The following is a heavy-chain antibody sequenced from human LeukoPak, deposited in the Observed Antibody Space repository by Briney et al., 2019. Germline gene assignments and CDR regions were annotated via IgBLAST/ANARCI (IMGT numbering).Heavy chain of an antibody. CDR1: GGTFSSYA. J-gene: IGHJ4*02. CDR2: IIPIFGTA. CDR3: ARDGPDDAHNLVGGTKFDY. D-gene: IGHD5-24*01. Sequence: GASVKVSCKASGGTFSSYAISWVRQAPGQGLEWMGGIIPIFGTANYAQKFQGRVTITTDESTSTAYMELSSLRSEDTAVYYCARDGPDDAHNLVGGTKFDYWGQGTLVTVSS. V-gene: IGHV1-69*05.